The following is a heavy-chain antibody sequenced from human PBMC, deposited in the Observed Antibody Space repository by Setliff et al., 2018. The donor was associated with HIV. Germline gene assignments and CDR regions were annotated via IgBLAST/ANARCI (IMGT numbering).Heavy chain of an antibody. Sequence: SETLSLTCNVSGDSVSPYYWSWIRQPPGKGLEWIGYFANDGSTNYNPPLKSRVTISLDTSKNEVSLKLTSVTAADTAMYYCTRHLPVYYGSGVSYYFDYWGQGTLVTVSS. V-gene: IGHV4-59*08. CDR1: GDSVSPYY. CDR3: TRHLPVYYGSGVSYYFDY. CDR2: FANDGST. D-gene: IGHD3-10*01. J-gene: IGHJ4*02.